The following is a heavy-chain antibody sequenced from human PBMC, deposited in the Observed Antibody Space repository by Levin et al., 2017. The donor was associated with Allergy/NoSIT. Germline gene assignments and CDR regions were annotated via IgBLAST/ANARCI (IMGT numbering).Heavy chain of an antibody. CDR1: GFSFSNYW. CDR2: IDPVGSVT. J-gene: IGHJ4*02. CDR3: LRVSTAATPDS. Sequence: RPGGSLRLSCAASGFSFSNYWMHWVRQVPGKGLVWVSRIDPVGSVTNYADSVKGRFTISRDNTKNTLYLQMNSLRAEDTAVYHCLRVSTAATPDSWGQGTLVTVSS. V-gene: IGHV3-74*01. D-gene: IGHD4-23*01.